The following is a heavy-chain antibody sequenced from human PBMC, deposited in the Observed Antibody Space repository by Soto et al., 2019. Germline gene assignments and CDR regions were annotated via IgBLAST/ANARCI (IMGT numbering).Heavy chain of an antibody. CDR3: ARDQGEYSGYDWGPDYYYYMDV. CDR1: GFTFSSYG. Sequence: GGSLRLSCAASGFTFSSYGMHWVRQAPGKGLEWVAVIWYDGSNKYYADSVKGRFTISRDNSKNTLYLQMNSLRAEDTAVYYCARDQGEYSGYDWGPDYYYYMDVWGKGTTVTVSS. CDR2: IWYDGSNK. V-gene: IGHV3-33*01. D-gene: IGHD5-12*01. J-gene: IGHJ6*03.